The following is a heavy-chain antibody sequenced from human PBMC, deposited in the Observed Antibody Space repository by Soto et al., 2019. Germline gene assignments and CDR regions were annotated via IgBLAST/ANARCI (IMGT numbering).Heavy chain of an antibody. J-gene: IGHJ4*02. D-gene: IGHD1-26*01. V-gene: IGHV4-31*02. CDR3: ALALGPTTGLDY. CDR2: IFNSGTT. Sequence: WTWIHQPPGKGLEWMGYIFNSGTTFYNPSLTSRLSISMDTSGNHFSLELRSVTAADTAVYYCALALGPTTGLDYWGQGTLVTVSS.